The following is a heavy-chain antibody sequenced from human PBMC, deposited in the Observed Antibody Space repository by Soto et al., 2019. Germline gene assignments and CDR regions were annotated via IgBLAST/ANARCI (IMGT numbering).Heavy chain of an antibody. D-gene: IGHD2-8*02. CDR3: AKATATGGGAFDI. Sequence: VGSLRLSCAASGFICSSYDMSWVRQAPGKGLEWVSTILVDGRTFYVDSVKGRFTISRDSSQNTVYLQMNSLTAGDTALYYCAKATATGGGAFDICGQGTTVTVSS. V-gene: IGHV3-23*01. CDR2: ILVDGRT. J-gene: IGHJ3*02. CDR1: GFICSSYD.